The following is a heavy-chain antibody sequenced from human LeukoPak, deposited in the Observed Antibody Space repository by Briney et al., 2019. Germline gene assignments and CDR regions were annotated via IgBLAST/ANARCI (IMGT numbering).Heavy chain of an antibody. J-gene: IGHJ3*02. D-gene: IGHD4-17*01. Sequence: SETLSLTCAVSGYSISSGYYRGWIRQPPGKGLEWIGSIYHSGSTYYNPSLKSRVTISVDTSKNQFSLKLSSVTAADTAVYYCARPNGDYDDAFDIWGQGTMVTVSS. CDR1: GYSISSGYY. CDR3: ARPNGDYDDAFDI. CDR2: IYHSGST. V-gene: IGHV4-38-2*01.